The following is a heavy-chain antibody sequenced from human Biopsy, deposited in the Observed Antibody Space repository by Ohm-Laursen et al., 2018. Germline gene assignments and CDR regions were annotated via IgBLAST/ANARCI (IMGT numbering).Heavy chain of an antibody. CDR2: IFTSGST. V-gene: IGHV4-4*07. D-gene: IGHD3-22*01. Sequence: SETLSLTCAVSGASISDYYCVWIRQPAGKGLEWIGLIFTSGSTTYNPSLRSRVTMSVDTFKNQFTLNLSSVTAADTAMYYCAKGYTDYSDSSGFSYYFRYWGQGTLVTVSS. CDR3: AKGYTDYSDSSGFSYYFRY. CDR1: GASISDYY. J-gene: IGHJ4*02.